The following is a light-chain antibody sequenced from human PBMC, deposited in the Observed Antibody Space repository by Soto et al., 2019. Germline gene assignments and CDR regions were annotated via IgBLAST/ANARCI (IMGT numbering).Light chain of an antibody. J-gene: IGLJ3*02. CDR1: SSDVGGYNY. CDR3: SSYTSSSPRV. V-gene: IGLV2-14*01. Sequence: QSALTQPASVSGSPGQSITISCTGTSSDVGGYNYVSWYQQHPGKAPKLMIYEVSNRPSGVSNRFSGSKSGNTASLTISGPEGEDEGYYSRSSYTSSSPRVFGGGTTLPVL. CDR2: EVS.